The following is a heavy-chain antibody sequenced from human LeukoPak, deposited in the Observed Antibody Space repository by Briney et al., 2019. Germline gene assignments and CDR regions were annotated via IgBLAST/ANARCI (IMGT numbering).Heavy chain of an antibody. J-gene: IGHJ6*03. CDR1: GGSTSSYY. V-gene: IGHV4-59*01. Sequence: PSETLSLTCIVSGGSTSSYYWSWIRQPPGKGLEWIGYINYSGSTNYNPSLKSRVTISVDTSKNQISLKLSSVTAADTAVYYCARTTEGYCRGRSCYSYYYYMDVWGKGTTVTVSS. D-gene: IGHD2-15*01. CDR2: INYSGST. CDR3: ARTTEGYCRGRSCYSYYYYMDV.